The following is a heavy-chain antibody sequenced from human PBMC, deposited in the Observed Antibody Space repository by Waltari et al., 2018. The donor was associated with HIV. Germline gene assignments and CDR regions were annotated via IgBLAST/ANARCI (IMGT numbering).Heavy chain of an antibody. CDR2: RKEDGSGV. CDR1: GFTFSSSW. V-gene: IGHV3-7*01. D-gene: IGHD6-13*01. CDR3: ARRQQLTD. J-gene: IGHJ4*02. Sequence: EVRLVESGGGLVQPGGSLRLSCAASGFTFSSSWMTWVGQAPGKVLEWVANRKEDGSGVRYVDSVKGRFTISRDNGKNSLYLQMNSLRAEDTAVYYCARRQQLTDWGQGTLVTVSS.